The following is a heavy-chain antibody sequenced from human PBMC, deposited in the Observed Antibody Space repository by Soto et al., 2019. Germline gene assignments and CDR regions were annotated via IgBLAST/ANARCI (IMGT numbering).Heavy chain of an antibody. V-gene: IGHV3-23*01. Sequence: EVQLLGSGGGLVQPGGSMRLSCAASGFTLSYSAMSWVRQAPGRGLEWVSTISGSGGTTYYADSVKGRLTISRDNSKNALYLILNSLRSHDTAIYYCAMGLAAAGPLDYWGQGALVTVSS. CDR1: GFTLSYSA. D-gene: IGHD6-13*01. CDR3: AMGLAAAGPLDY. CDR2: ISGSGGTT. J-gene: IGHJ4*02.